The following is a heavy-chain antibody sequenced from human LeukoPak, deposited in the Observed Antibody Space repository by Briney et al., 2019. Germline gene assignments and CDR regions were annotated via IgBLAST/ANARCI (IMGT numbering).Heavy chain of an antibody. CDR2: IYYTGST. J-gene: IGHJ5*02. CDR1: ADSISSYY. D-gene: IGHD3-9*01. CDR3: ARGHYDILTGYYNPYNWFDP. Sequence: SETLSLTCTVSADSISSYYWSWIRQPPGKGLEWIGYIYYTGSTSYSPSLKSRVTISAATSKNQFSLKLSSVTAADTAVYYCARGHYDILTGYYNPYNWFDPWGQGTLVTVSS. V-gene: IGHV4-59*01.